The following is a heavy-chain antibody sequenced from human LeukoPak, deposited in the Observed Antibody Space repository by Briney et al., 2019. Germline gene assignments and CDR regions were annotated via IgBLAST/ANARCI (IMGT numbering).Heavy chain of an antibody. J-gene: IGHJ4*02. CDR3: ARVPYSSGWATFDY. CDR2: IYYSGST. CDR1: GGSISSGGYY. D-gene: IGHD6-19*01. Sequence: PSQTLSLTCTVSGGSISSGGYYWSWLRQHPGKGREWLGYIYYSGSTYYNPSLKSRVTISVDTSKNQFSLKLSSVTAADTAVYYCARVPYSSGWATFDYWGQGTLVTVSS. V-gene: IGHV4-31*03.